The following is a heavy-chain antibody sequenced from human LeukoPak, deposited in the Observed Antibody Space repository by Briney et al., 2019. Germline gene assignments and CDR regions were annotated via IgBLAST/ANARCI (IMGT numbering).Heavy chain of an antibody. D-gene: IGHD6-13*01. CDR3: ARLSSCWYIGGGWWFDP. CDR1: GGSISSSSYY. V-gene: IGHV4-39*01. Sequence: SETLSLTCTVSGGSISSSSYYWGWIRQPPGKGLEWIGSIYYSGSTYYNPSLKSRVTISVDTSKNQFSLKLSSVTAADTAVYYCARLSSCWYIGGGWWFDPWGQGTLVTVSS. CDR2: IYYSGST. J-gene: IGHJ5*02.